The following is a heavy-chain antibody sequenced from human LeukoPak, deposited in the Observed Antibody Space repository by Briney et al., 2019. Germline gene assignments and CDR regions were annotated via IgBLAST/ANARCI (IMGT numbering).Heavy chain of an antibody. CDR3: ARGSRGSSTFSYYYYMDV. CDR1: GFTFSSYS. D-gene: IGHD6-6*01. Sequence: PGGSLRLSCAASGFTFSSYSMNWVRQAPGKGLEWVSSISSSSSYKYYADSVKGRFTISRDNARNSLYLQMNSLRAEDTAVYYCARGSRGSSTFSYYYYMDVWGKGTTVTVSS. CDR2: ISSSSSYK. V-gene: IGHV3-21*01. J-gene: IGHJ6*03.